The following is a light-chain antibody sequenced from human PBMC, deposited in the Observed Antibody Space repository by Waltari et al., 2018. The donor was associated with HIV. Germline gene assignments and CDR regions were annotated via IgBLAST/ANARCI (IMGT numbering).Light chain of an antibody. J-gene: IGLJ3*02. CDR1: SSNIGSNT. Sequence: QSVLTQPPSASGTPGQRVTISCSGGSSNIGSNTVSWYQQLPGTAPKLLIFNSNQRPSGVPDRFSGSKSGTPASLAISGLQSEDEADYYCAAWDDSLNGLWVFGAGTKVTVL. V-gene: IGLV1-44*01. CDR2: NSN. CDR3: AAWDDSLNGLWV.